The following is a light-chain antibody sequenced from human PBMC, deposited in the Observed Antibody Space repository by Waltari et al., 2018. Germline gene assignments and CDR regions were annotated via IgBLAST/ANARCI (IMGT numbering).Light chain of an antibody. J-gene: IGLJ1*01. CDR2: DDS. CDR1: TIGSES. CDR3: QVWDGSSDHYV. V-gene: IGLV3-21*02. Sequence: SYVLTQPPSVSVAPGQTARITCGGHTIGSESVPWYQQKPGQAPVLVVYDDSDRPSGIPERFSGSNSGNTATLTISRVEAGDEADYYCQVWDGSSDHYVFGTGTTVTVL.